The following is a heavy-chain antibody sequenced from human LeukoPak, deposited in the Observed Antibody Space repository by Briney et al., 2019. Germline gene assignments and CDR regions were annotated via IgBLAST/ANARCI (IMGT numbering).Heavy chain of an antibody. V-gene: IGHV4-39*01. CDR3: ARLRYNLFDY. Sequence: PSEALSLTYTVSGGSISSSSYYWGWIRQPPGKGLEWIGSIYYSGSTYYNPSLKSRVTISVDTSKNQFSLKLSSVTAADTAVYYCARLRYNLFDYWGQGTLVTVSS. CDR1: GGSISSSSYY. J-gene: IGHJ4*02. CDR2: IYYSGST. D-gene: IGHD5-24*01.